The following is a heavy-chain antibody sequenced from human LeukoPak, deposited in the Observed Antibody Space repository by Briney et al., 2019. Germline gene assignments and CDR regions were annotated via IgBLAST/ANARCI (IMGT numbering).Heavy chain of an antibody. J-gene: IGHJ4*02. CDR3: ASARGRWLQLLDY. V-gene: IGHV1-3*01. D-gene: IGHD5-24*01. Sequence: ASVKVPCKASGYTFTSYAMHWVRQAPGQRLEWMGWINAGNGNTKYSQKFQGRVTITRDTSASTAYMELSSLRSEDTAVYYCASARGRWLQLLDYWGQGTLVTVSS. CDR1: GYTFTSYA. CDR2: INAGNGNT.